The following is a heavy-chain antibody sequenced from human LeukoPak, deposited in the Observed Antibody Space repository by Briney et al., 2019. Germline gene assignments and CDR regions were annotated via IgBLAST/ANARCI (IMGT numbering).Heavy chain of an antibody. CDR1: GFTFSDYY. Sequence: GGSLRLSCAASGFTFSDYYMTWIRQAPGKGLEWVANIKQDGSVKYYVDSVKGRFTISRDNAKNSLYLQMNSLSADDTAIYYCVGGGEGHEYWGQGTLVTVSS. CDR2: IKQDGSVK. CDR3: VGGGEGHEY. J-gene: IGHJ4*02. V-gene: IGHV3-7*01.